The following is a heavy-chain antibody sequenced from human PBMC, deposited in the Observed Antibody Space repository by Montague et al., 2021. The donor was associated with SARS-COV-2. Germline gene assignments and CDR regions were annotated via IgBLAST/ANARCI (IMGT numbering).Heavy chain of an antibody. CDR1: VFTVSSNY. CDR3: ARGGHSSSWYYYYGMDV. D-gene: IGHD6-13*01. CDR2: IYSGGST. Sequence: SLILSCAASVFTVSSNYMSWVRQAPGKGLEWVSVIYSGGSTYYAYSVKGRFTISRDNSKNTLYLQMNSLRAEDTAVYYCARGGHSSSWYYYYGMDVWGQGTTVTVSS. V-gene: IGHV3-53*01. J-gene: IGHJ6*02.